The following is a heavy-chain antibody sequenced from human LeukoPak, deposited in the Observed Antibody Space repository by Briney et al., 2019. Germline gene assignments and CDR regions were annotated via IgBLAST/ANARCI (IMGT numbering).Heavy chain of an antibody. CDR3: ARDPKNNYFDY. J-gene: IGHJ4*02. CDR2: INTDGSST. CDR1: GFTFSTYW. V-gene: IGHV3-74*01. Sequence: GGSLRLSCAASGFTFSTYWMHWVRQAPGKGLVWVSRINTDGSSTTYADSVKGRFTLSRDNARNTLFLQMNSLRAEDTAVYYCARDPKNNYFDYWRQGTLVTVSS.